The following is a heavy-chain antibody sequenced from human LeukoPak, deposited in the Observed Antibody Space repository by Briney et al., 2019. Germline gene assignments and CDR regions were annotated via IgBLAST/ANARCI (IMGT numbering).Heavy chain of an antibody. CDR1: GYIFTTYA. Sequence: ASVKVSCKASGYIFTTYAMHWVRQAPGQSLEWMGWINAGVGNTKYLQKFQGRVTITRDTSANIAYMELSSLRSDDTAVYYCATTASAGTYRYFQHWGQGTLVTVSS. D-gene: IGHD6-13*01. CDR3: ATTASAGTYRYFQH. J-gene: IGHJ1*01. CDR2: INAGVGNT. V-gene: IGHV1-3*01.